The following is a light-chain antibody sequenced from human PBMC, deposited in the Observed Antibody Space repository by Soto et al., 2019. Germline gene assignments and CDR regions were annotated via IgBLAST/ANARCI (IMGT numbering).Light chain of an antibody. V-gene: IGLV2-8*01. CDR1: SSDVGGYNY. CDR3: SSYAGINNYV. Sequence: QSALTQPPSASGSPGQSVTISCTGTSSDVGGYNYVSWYQQHPGKAPKLMIFEVAKRPSGVPDRFSGSKSDNTASLTVSGLQAEDEADYYFSSYAGINNYVFGTGTKVTVL. J-gene: IGLJ1*01. CDR2: EVA.